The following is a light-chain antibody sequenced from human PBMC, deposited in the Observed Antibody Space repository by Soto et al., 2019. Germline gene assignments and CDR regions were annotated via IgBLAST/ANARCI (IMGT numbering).Light chain of an antibody. J-gene: IGKJ5*01. CDR1: QSVFSSANSKNF. V-gene: IGKV4-1*01. CDR3: QQYHSDPIT. Sequence: DIVMTQSPDSLALSLGERATINCKSSQSVFSSANSKNFLAWFQQKPGQPPKLLIYWASTRKSGVPDRFSGSGSGTDFTLTIGSLQAEDVAVYYCQQYHSDPITFGQGTRLENK. CDR2: WAS.